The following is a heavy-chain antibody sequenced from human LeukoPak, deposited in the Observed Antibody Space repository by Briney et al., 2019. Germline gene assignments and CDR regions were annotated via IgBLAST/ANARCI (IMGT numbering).Heavy chain of an antibody. D-gene: IGHD5-24*01. J-gene: IGHJ3*02. CDR2: VFHSGTT. Sequence: ASETLSLTCNVSGDSLTSHFWSWIRQSPGKGLEWIGYVFHSGTTNYSPSLKSRVTISLDTSKRQFYLRLASVTAADTAVYYCARRMATVTDAFDIWGRGTMVSVFS. CDR3: ARRMATVTDAFDI. CDR1: GDSLTSHF. V-gene: IGHV4-59*08.